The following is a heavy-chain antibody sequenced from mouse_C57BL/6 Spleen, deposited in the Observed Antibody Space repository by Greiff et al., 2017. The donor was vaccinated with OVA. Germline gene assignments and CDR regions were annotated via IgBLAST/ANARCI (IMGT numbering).Heavy chain of an antibody. CDR2: ISYDGSN. CDR3: ARGGFTTVPYY. V-gene: IGHV3-6*01. CDR1: GYSITSGYY. Sequence: EVKLMESGPGLVKPSQSLSLTCSVTGYSITSGYYWNWIRQFPGNKLEWMGYISYDGSNNYNPSLKNRISITRDTSKNQFFLKLNSVTTEDTATYYCARGGFTTVPYYWGQGTTLTVSS. D-gene: IGHD1-1*01. J-gene: IGHJ2*01.